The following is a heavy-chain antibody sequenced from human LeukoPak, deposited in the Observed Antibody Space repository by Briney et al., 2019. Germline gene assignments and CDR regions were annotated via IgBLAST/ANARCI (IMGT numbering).Heavy chain of an antibody. J-gene: IGHJ5*02. CDR2: IISSSSYI. CDR3: ARDFYDFWSGYTKRGPWFDP. V-gene: IGHV3-21*01. Sequence: GGSLRLSCAASGFTFSSYSMNWDRQAPGKGLEWVSSIISSSSYIYYADSVKGRFTISRDNAKNSLYLQMNSLRAEDTAVYYCARDFYDFWSGYTKRGPWFDPWGQGTLVTVSS. D-gene: IGHD3-3*01. CDR1: GFTFSSYS.